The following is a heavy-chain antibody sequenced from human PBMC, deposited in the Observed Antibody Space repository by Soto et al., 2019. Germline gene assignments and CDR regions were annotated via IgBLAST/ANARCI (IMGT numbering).Heavy chain of an antibody. D-gene: IGHD2-21*01. Sequence: QVQLVESGGGMVQPGRSLRLSCAASGFTFSSYCMHWVRQAPGKRLEWVAIISVDGSTTHYVDSVKGRFTVSRDNSKNTLYVELKSLRHEDTDVYYCAKSQERGGNDCKVNNWSRGTLVPVTS. CDR3: AKSQERGGNDCKVNN. CDR1: GFTFSSYC. V-gene: IGHV3-30*18. J-gene: IGHJ4*02. CDR2: ISVDGSTT.